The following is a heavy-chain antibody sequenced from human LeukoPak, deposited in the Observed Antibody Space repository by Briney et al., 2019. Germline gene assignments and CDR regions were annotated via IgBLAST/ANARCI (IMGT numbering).Heavy chain of an antibody. CDR3: ARDRGEVKNYYMDV. V-gene: IGHV1-2*02. D-gene: IGHD3-16*01. CDR1: GYTFTGYY. J-gene: IGHJ6*03. CDR2: INPNSGGT. Sequence: ASVKVSCKASGYTFTGYYMHWVRQAPGQGLEWMGWINPNSGGTNYAQKFQGRVTMTRDTSISTAYMELSRLRSEDTAVYYCARDRGEVKNYYMDVWGKGTTVTISS.